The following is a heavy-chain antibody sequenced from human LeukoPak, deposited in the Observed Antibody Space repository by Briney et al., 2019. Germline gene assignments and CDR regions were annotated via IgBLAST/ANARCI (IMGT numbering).Heavy chain of an antibody. CDR1: GYTFITYA. Sequence: ASVKVSCKASGYTFITYAINWVRQAPGQGLEWMAWINTNTGNPTYAQNFTGRLVFSLDTSVSTAYLQISSLKAEDTAVYYCARVYVAATGAVYYYHGMDVWGQGTTVTVSS. D-gene: IGHD6-13*01. J-gene: IGHJ6*02. CDR3: ARVYVAATGAVYYYHGMDV. V-gene: IGHV7-4-1*02. CDR2: INTNTGNP.